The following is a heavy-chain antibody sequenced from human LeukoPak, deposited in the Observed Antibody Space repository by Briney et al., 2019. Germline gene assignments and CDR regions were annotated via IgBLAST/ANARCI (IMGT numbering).Heavy chain of an antibody. CDR3: AREGHCSRTSCSLDAINI. CDR1: GFTFDSYS. CDR2: NSSSSGSI. V-gene: IGHV3-48*01. J-gene: IGHJ3*02. Sequence: GGSLRLSCAASGFTFDSYSVNWVRQAPGKGLEWISYNSSSSGSIYYADSVKGRFTISRDNAKNSLYLQMNSLRAEDTAVYYCAREGHCSRTSCSLDAINIWGQGTLVVVS. D-gene: IGHD2-2*01.